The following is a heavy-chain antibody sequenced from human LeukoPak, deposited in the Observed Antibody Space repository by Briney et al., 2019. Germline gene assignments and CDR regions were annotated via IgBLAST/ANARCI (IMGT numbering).Heavy chain of an antibody. J-gene: IGHJ4*02. CDR3: AGDYGDYYFDY. CDR2: TYHSGST. D-gene: IGHD4-17*01. CDR1: GAPISSGGYS. V-gene: IGHV4-30-2*01. Sequence: PSQTLSLTCAVSGAPISSGGYSWNWVRQTPGKGLEWIGYTYHSGSTNYNPSLKSRVTMSVDTSKNQFSLKLSSVTAADTAVYFCAGDYGDYYFDYWGQGTLVTVSS.